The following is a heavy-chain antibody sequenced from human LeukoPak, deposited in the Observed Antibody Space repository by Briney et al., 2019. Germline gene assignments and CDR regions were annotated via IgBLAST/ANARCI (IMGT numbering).Heavy chain of an antibody. CDR3: AKTRGYCSGGTCYCDY. D-gene: IGHD2-15*01. J-gene: IGHJ4*02. Sequence: GSLRLSCAASGFTFSNYAMSWVRQAQGKGLEWVSAISGSGDNTYYADSVKGRFALSIDNSKNTGYLQMNSLRADDTAVYYCAKTRGYCSGGTCYCDYWGQGTLVTVSS. CDR1: GFTFSNYA. V-gene: IGHV3-23*01. CDR2: ISGSGDNT.